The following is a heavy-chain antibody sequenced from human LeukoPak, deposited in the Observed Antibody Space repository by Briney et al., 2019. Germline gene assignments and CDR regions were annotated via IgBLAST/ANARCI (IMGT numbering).Heavy chain of an antibody. V-gene: IGHV3-23*01. CDR2: ISGGGDTT. CDR1: GFTFSSYS. D-gene: IGHD2-2*01. Sequence: GGSLRLSCAASGFTFSSYSMNWVRQAPGKGLEWVSGISGGGDTTFYADSVKGRFTISRNNSKNTLYLHMNSLRAEDTAVYYCEKLRSSSSSDAFDIWGQGTMVTVSS. J-gene: IGHJ3*02. CDR3: EKLRSSSSSDAFDI.